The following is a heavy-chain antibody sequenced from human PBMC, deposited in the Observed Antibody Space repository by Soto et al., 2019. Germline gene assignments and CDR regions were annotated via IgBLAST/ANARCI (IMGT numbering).Heavy chain of an antibody. J-gene: IGHJ6*02. V-gene: IGHV3-23*01. D-gene: IGHD1-20*01. CDR2: ISGSGGST. CDR1: GFTFSSYA. CDR3: ARDIAGNYYYYYGMDV. Sequence: GGSLRLSCAASGFTFSSYAMSWVRQAPGKGLEWVSAISGSGGSTYYADSVKSRFTISRDNSKNTLYLQMNSLRAEDTAVYYRARDIAGNYYYYYGMDVWGQGTTVTVSS.